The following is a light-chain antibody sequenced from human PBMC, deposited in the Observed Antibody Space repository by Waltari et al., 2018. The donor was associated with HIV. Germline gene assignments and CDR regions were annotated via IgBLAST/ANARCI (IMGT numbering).Light chain of an antibody. Sequence: EIRVTQSPALLSVSPGGRATLSCKTSQSVARDLAWYQQKPGLPPRPLIFDASTRATGTPDRFSGSGSGTDFTLTISSLQSEDFAVYYCHQYSKWPIYTFGQGTKLE. CDR1: QSVARD. V-gene: IGKV3-15*01. J-gene: IGKJ2*01. CDR2: DAS. CDR3: HQYSKWPIYT.